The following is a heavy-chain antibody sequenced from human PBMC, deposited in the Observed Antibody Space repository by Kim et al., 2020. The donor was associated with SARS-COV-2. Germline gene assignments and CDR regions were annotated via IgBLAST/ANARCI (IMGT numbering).Heavy chain of an antibody. CDR3: ARGDTYYDSSGYYESGY. D-gene: IGHD3-22*01. V-gene: IGHV4-34*01. CDR1: GGSFSGYY. CDR2: INHSGST. Sequence: SETLSLTCAVYGGSFSGYYWSWIRQPPGKGLEWIGEINHSGSTNYNPSLKSRVTISVDTSKNQFSLKLSSVTAADTAVYYCARGDTYYDSSGYYESGYWGQGTLVTVSS. J-gene: IGHJ4*02.